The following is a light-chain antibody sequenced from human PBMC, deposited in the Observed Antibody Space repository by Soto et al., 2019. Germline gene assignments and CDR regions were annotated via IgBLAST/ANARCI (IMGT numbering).Light chain of an antibody. CDR3: HQYDSSPLT. J-gene: IGKJ4*01. CDR2: GAS. V-gene: IGKV3-20*01. CDR1: QSVSSSY. Sequence: EIVLTQSPGTLSLSPGERATLSCRASQSVSSSYLAWYQQKPGQAPRLLIYGASSRATGIPDRFSGSGSGTDFTLTISILEPEDFAVYYCHQYDSSPLTFCGGTKVEIK.